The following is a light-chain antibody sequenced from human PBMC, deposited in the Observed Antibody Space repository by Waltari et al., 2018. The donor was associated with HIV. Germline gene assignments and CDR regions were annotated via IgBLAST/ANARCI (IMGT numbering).Light chain of an antibody. CDR2: NTV. V-gene: IGLV1-44*01. CDR3: GTWDADLDGPV. CDR1: RPNVRRNN. J-gene: IGLJ3*02. Sequence: QSVLTQPPSAFGTPGQTISISSSGSRPNVRRNNVYWYQHIPLTAPHLIIYNTVQLPSGVPARFSASKTGTSASLAISVLQPGDEGLYSCGTWDADLDGPVFGGGTKVTVL.